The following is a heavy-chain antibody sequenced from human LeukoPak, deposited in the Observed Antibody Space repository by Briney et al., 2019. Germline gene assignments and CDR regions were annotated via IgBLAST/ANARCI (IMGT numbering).Heavy chain of an antibody. V-gene: IGHV4-34*01. CDR1: GGSFSGYY. J-gene: IGHJ4*02. Sequence: PSETLSLTCAVNGGSFSGYYWSWIRQPPGKGLEWIGEINHSGSTNYNPSLKSRVTISVDTSKNQFSLKLSSVTAADTAVYYCAREGGDVGATRRYFDYWGQGTLVTVSS. CDR2: INHSGST. CDR3: AREGGDVGATRRYFDY. D-gene: IGHD1-26*01.